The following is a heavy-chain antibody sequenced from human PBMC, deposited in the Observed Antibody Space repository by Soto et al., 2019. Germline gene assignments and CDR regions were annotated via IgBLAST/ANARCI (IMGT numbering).Heavy chain of an antibody. CDR2: IYYRGST. CDR1: GVSISSYY. CDR3: ARNYYGWGSWFDP. V-gene: IGHV4-59*01. D-gene: IGHD3-10*01. Sequence: PSETLSLTCTVSGVSISSYYWSWIRQPPGKGLEWIADIYYRGSTNYNPSLKSRVTISLDTSKNQFSLKLSSVTAADTAVYYCARNYYGWGSWFDPWGQGTLVTVSS. J-gene: IGHJ5*02.